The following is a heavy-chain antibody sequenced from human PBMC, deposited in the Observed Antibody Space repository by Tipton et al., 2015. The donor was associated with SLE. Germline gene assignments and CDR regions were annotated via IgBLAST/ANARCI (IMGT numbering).Heavy chain of an antibody. V-gene: IGHV4-34*01. J-gene: IGHJ2*01. CDR2: MYYSGNT. CDR3: ARNLGPEWMATKRGYFDL. D-gene: IGHD5-24*01. CDR1: GGSFSGYY. Sequence: TLSLTCAVYGGSFSGYYWGWIRQPPGKGLEWIGSMYYSGNTYYNPSLKTRVTISVDTSKNQFSLKLSSVTAADTAVYYCARNLGPEWMATKRGYFDLWGRGTLVSVSS.